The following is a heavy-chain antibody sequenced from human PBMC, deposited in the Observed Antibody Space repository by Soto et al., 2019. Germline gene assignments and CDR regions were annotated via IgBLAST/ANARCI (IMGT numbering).Heavy chain of an antibody. V-gene: IGHV4-59*08. Sequence: LSLTCTVSGGSISSYYWSWIRQPPGKGLEWIGYIYYSGSTNYNPSLKSRVTISVDTSKNQFSLKLSSVTAADTAVYYCARLYGDYDWYYYYMDVWGKGTTVTVSS. CDR2: IYYSGST. CDR3: ARLYGDYDWYYYYMDV. J-gene: IGHJ6*03. CDR1: GGSISSYY. D-gene: IGHD4-17*01.